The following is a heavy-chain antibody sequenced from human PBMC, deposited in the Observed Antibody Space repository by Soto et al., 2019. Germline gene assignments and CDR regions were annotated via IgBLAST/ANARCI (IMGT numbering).Heavy chain of an antibody. CDR1: GFTFSSYA. J-gene: IGHJ4*02. CDR2: ISGSGGST. D-gene: IGHD2-2*01. V-gene: IGHV3-23*01. Sequence: EVQLLESGGGLVQPGGSLRLSCAASGFTFSSYAMSWVRQAPGKGLEWVSAISGSGGSTYYADSVKGRFTISRDNSKNTLYLQMNSLRAEDTAVYYCAKEGSIVVVPAATYYHWGQGTLVTVSS. CDR3: AKEGSIVVVPAATYYH.